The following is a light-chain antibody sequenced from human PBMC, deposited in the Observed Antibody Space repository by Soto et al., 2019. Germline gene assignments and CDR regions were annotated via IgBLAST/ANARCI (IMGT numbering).Light chain of an antibody. J-gene: IGKJ1*01. CDR2: DAS. V-gene: IGKV1-5*01. CDR1: QGISTW. Sequence: DIQMTQSPYTLSASVGDRVTITCRASQGISTWLAWYQQKPGTAPKLLIYDASSLESGVPSRFSGSGSGTEFTLTISSLQPDDYATYYCQQCSSYSRTFGQGTKVDIK. CDR3: QQCSSYSRT.